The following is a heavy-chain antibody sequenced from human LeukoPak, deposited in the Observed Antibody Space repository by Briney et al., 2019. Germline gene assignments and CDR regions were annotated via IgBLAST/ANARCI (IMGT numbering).Heavy chain of an antibody. D-gene: IGHD4/OR15-4a*01. CDR1: GFTFSSYS. Sequence: KPGGSLRLSCAASGFTFSSYSMNWVRQAPGKGLEWVSSISSSSSYIYYADSVKGRFTISRDNAKNSLYLQMNSLRAEDTAVYYCASLLETMATKSDYWGQGTLVTVSS. CDR2: ISSSSSYI. CDR3: ASLLETMATKSDY. V-gene: IGHV3-21*01. J-gene: IGHJ4*02.